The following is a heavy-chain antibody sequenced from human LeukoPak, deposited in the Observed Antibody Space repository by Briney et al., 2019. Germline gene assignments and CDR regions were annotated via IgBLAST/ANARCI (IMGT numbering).Heavy chain of an antibody. Sequence: ASVTVSCKASGYTFTSYGISRVRQAPGQGLEWMGWISSYNVNTNYAQKLQGRVTMTTDTSTSAAYMELRSLRSDDTAVYYCARHTLYGSGSYYVYYFDYWGQGTLVTVSS. V-gene: IGHV1-18*01. CDR2: ISSYNVNT. J-gene: IGHJ4*02. CDR1: GYTFTSYG. D-gene: IGHD3-10*01. CDR3: ARHTLYGSGSYYVYYFDY.